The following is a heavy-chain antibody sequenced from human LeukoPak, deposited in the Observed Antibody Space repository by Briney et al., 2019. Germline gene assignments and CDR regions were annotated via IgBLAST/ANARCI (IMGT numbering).Heavy chain of an antibody. CDR2: INPVDSET. D-gene: IGHD2-2*01. Sequence: GESLKISCKGSGYRFTDHWFAWVRQMPGKGLECMAIINPVDSETRYSPSFQGQVTISIDKSITNASLQWSSLRASDTAMYYCARQGSSTTSWQTIDYWGQGTLVSVSS. V-gene: IGHV5-51*01. CDR1: GYRFTDHW. J-gene: IGHJ4*02. CDR3: ARQGSSTTSWQTIDY.